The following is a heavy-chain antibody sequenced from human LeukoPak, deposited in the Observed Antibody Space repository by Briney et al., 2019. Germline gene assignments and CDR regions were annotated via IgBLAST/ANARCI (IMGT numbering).Heavy chain of an antibody. V-gene: IGHV4-34*01. CDR3: ARRIWFGGSSFDY. Sequence: PSETLSLTCAVYGGSFSGYYWSWIRQPPGKGLEWIGEINHSGSTNYNPSLKSRVTISVDTSKNQFSLKLSSVTAADTAVYYCARRIWFGGSSFDYWGQGTLVTVSS. CDR1: GGSFSGYY. CDR2: INHSGST. D-gene: IGHD3-10*01. J-gene: IGHJ4*02.